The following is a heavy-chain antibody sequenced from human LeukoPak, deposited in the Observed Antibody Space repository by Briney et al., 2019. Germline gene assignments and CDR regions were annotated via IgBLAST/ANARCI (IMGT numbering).Heavy chain of an antibody. D-gene: IGHD3-10*01. CDR2: INHSGST. CDR3: ARDRHLLWFGELLPNYYYYGMDV. V-gene: IGHV4-34*01. Sequence: SETLSLTCAVYGGSFSGYYWSWIRQPPGKGQEWIGEINHSGSTNYNPSLKSRVTISVDTSKNQFSLKLSSVTAADTAVYYCARDRHLLWFGELLPNYYYYGMDVWGQGTTVTVSS. CDR1: GGSFSGYY. J-gene: IGHJ6*02.